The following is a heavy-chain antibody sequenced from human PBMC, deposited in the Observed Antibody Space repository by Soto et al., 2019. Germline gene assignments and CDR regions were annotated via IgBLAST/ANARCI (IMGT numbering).Heavy chain of an antibody. CDR2: ISYDGSNK. V-gene: IGHV3-30-3*01. D-gene: IGHD1-1*01. J-gene: IGHJ3*01. Sequence: HPGGSLRLSCAASGFTFSSYAMHWVRQAPGKGLEWVAVISYDGSNKYYADSVKGRFTISRDNSKNTLYLQMNSLRAEDTAVYYCATGPTPAFAFWGRGTMVTVSS. CDR3: ATGPTPAFAF. CDR1: GFTFSSYA.